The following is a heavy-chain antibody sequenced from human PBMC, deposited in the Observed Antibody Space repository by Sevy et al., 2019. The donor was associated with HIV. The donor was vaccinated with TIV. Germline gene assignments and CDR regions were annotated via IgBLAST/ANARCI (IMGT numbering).Heavy chain of an antibody. CDR1: GGSISGHY. CDR3: ARGGALTYYDTSGFQNYFDS. V-gene: IGHV4-59*11. Sequence: SETLSPTCTVSGGSISGHYWGWIRQSPGKGLEWIAYMYDSGSSNYNTSLRSRVTISVDTSKNQISLRLSSVTAADTAVYYCARGGALTYYDTSGFQNYFDSWGPGNLVTVSS. CDR2: MYDSGSS. J-gene: IGHJ4*02. D-gene: IGHD3-22*01.